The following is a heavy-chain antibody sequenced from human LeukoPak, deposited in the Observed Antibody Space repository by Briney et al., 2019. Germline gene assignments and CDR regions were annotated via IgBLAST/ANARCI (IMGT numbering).Heavy chain of an antibody. CDR3: TKEGLTPFDY. CDR2: INWNSGTV. CDR1: GFIFADVA. D-gene: IGHD1-14*01. Sequence: PGGSLGLSCAGSGFIFADVAMHWVRQVPGKGLEWVSGINWNSGTVGYADSVKGRFTISRDNAKNSLYLQMNSLKFDDTAFYYCTKEGLTPFDYWGQGTLVTVSS. V-gene: IGHV3-9*01. J-gene: IGHJ4*02.